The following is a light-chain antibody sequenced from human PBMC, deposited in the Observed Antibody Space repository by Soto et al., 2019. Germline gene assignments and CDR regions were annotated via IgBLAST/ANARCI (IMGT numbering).Light chain of an antibody. J-gene: IGLJ1*01. Sequence: QSVLTQPASVSGSPGQSITISCTGTSSDVGGYDFVSWYQHNPGKAPKLIIYEVSTRPSGVSNRFSGSKSGNTASLTISGRQAEDEADYYCSSYTSDWGVFGTGTKLTVL. CDR3: SSYTSDWGV. CDR2: EVS. V-gene: IGLV2-14*01. CDR1: SSDVGGYDF.